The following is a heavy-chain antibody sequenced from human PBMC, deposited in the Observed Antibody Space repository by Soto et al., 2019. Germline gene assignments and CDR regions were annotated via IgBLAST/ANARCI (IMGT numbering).Heavy chain of an antibody. Sequence: QVQLVESGGGVVQPGRSLRLSCAASGFTFDNYGLHWVRQAPGKGLEWVAVISYDGSKKFYADSVTGRFTISRDNSKNTLYLQMNTLRVEDTAVYYCAKDLDVVVVVTATRGLDVWGQGNTVTVSS. CDR1: GFTFDNYG. CDR3: AKDLDVVVVVTATRGLDV. J-gene: IGHJ6*02. D-gene: IGHD2-15*01. CDR2: ISYDGSKK. V-gene: IGHV3-30*18.